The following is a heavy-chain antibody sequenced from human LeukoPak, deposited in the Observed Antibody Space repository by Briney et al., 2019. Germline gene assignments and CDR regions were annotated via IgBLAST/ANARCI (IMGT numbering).Heavy chain of an antibody. V-gene: IGHV1-18*04. D-gene: IGHD3-22*01. CDR2: ISTYNGHT. Sequence: ASMKVSCKASGYIFISYGINWVRQAPGQGLEWMGWISTYNGHTNFTQKFQDRVTLTTDTSTNTAYMELRGLRSDDTAVYYCARDDYYYDSVGYYYLDYWGQGTLVTVSS. CDR1: GYIFISYG. CDR3: ARDDYYYDSVGYYYLDY. J-gene: IGHJ4*02.